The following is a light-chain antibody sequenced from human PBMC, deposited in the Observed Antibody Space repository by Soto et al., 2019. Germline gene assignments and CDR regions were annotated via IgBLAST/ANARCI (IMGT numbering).Light chain of an antibody. V-gene: IGLV2-14*01. CDR1: SSDVGGYNY. CDR2: EVS. J-gene: IGLJ3*02. Sequence: QSALTQPASVSGSPGQSITISCTGTSSDVGGYNYVSWYQQHPAKAPKLMIYEVSNRPSGVSHRFSGSKSGNTAPLTISGLQADDEADYYCFSYTTSSTLVVGGGTKLTVL. CDR3: FSYTTSSTLV.